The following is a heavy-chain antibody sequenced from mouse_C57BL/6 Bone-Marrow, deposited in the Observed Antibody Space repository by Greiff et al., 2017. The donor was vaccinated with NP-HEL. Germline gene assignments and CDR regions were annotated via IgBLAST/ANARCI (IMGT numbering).Heavy chain of an antibody. D-gene: IGHD3-3*01. CDR1: GYTFTTYP. Sequence: QVQLKESGAELVKPGASVKMSCKASGYTFTTYPIEWMKQNHGKSLEWIGNFHPYNDDTKYNEKFKGKATLTVDKSSSTVYLELSRLTSDDSAGYYCARKGRFAWFAYWGQGTLVTVSA. CDR3: ARKGRFAWFAY. J-gene: IGHJ3*01. CDR2: FHPYNDDT. V-gene: IGHV1-47*01.